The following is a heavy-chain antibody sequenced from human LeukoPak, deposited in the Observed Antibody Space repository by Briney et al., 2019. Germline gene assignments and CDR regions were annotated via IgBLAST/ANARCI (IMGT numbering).Heavy chain of an antibody. J-gene: IGHJ6*04. D-gene: IGHD7-27*01. Sequence: SETLSLTCAVYGGSFSGYYWSWIRQPPGKGLEWIGEINHSGSTNYNPSLKSRVTISVDTSKNQFSLKLSSVTAADTAVYYCARGKTGDCPTVWGKGTTVTVSS. V-gene: IGHV4-34*01. CDR1: GGSFSGYY. CDR3: ARGKTGDCPTV. CDR2: INHSGST.